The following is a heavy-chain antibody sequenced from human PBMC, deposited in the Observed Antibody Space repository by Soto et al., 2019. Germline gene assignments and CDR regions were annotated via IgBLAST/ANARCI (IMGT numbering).Heavy chain of an antibody. D-gene: IGHD6-6*01. CDR1: GDSISADY. Sequence: SSETLSLTCTVSGDSISADYWSWIRQSRGKGLEWVGVVYYDESTNYNHSLKSRVTISVDTSKNQFSLKLSSVTAADTAVYYCARGSSIAGLYYGMDVWGQGTTVTVSS. J-gene: IGHJ6*02. CDR3: ARGSSIAGLYYGMDV. CDR2: VYYDEST. V-gene: IGHV4-59*12.